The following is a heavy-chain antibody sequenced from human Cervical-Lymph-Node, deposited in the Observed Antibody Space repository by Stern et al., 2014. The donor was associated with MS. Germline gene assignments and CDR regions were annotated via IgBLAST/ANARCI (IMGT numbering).Heavy chain of an antibody. CDR1: GFTFSDYS. Sequence: QVQLVQSGGGLVKPGGTLRLSCAASGFTFSDYSMDWIRQAPGKGLEWVSHLSSNGSSTYYPDSVKGRFTNSRDNARNSLDLQLDSLRVEDTAVYFCAIGKPFPDTSGYPVFDFWGQGALVTVSS. CDR3: AIGKPFPDTSGYPVFDF. D-gene: IGHD5-12*01. CDR2: LSSNGSST. J-gene: IGHJ4*02. V-gene: IGHV3-11*01.